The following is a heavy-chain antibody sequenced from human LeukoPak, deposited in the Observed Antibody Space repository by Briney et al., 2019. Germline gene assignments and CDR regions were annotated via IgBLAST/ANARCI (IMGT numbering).Heavy chain of an antibody. CDR1: GYTFTTHY. CDR3: ARPRGDTYAYFDY. Sequence: ASVKVSCKASGYTFTTHYMHWVRQAPGQGLEWLGIINPSGGSTIYAQKFQGRVTMTRDTSTSTIYMELSSLRSEDTAVYYCARPRGDTYAYFDYWGQGTLVTVSS. CDR2: INPSGGST. V-gene: IGHV1-46*01. J-gene: IGHJ4*02. D-gene: IGHD3-16*01.